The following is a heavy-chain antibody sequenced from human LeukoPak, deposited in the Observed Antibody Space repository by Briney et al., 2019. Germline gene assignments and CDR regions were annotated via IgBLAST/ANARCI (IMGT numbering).Heavy chain of an antibody. CDR3: ARDQGYSSGWYGY. CDR2: IYHSGST. CDR1: GDFISSGYY. V-gene: IGHV4-38-2*02. D-gene: IGHD6-19*01. Sequence: SETLSLTCVVSGDFISSGYYWGWIRQPPGKGLEWIGSIYHSGSTYYNPSLKSRVTISVYTPKNQLSLKLTSVTAADTAFYYCARDQGYSSGWYGYWGQGTLVTVSS. J-gene: IGHJ4*02.